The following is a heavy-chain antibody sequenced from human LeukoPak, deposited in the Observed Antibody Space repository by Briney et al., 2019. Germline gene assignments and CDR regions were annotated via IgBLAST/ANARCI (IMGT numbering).Heavy chain of an antibody. CDR1: GYTFTGYY. Sequence: SVKVSCKASGYTFTGYYMHWVRQAPGQGLEWMGGIIPILGTANYAQKFQGRVTITTDESTSTAYMELSSLRSEDTAVYYCARSSCSSCLYYYYMDVWGKGTTVTVSS. CDR2: IIPILGTA. V-gene: IGHV1-69*16. D-gene: IGHD6-13*01. J-gene: IGHJ6*03. CDR3: ARSSCSSCLYYYYMDV.